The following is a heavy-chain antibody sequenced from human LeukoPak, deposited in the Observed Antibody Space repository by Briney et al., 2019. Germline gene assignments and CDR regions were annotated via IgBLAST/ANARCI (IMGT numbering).Heavy chain of an antibody. J-gene: IGHJ5*02. Sequence: GESLEISCKGSGYSFTSYWIGWVRQMPGKGLEWMGIIYPGDSDTRYSPSFQGQVTISADKSISTAYLQWSSLKASDTAMYYCAALKSDCSSTSCYKVGTWFDPWGQGTLVTVSS. CDR2: IYPGDSDT. CDR3: AALKSDCSSTSCYKVGTWFDP. V-gene: IGHV5-51*01. CDR1: GYSFTSYW. D-gene: IGHD2-2*02.